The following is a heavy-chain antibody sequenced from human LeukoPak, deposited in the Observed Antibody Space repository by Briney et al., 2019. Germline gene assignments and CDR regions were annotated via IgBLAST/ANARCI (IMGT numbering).Heavy chain of an antibody. J-gene: IGHJ2*01. CDR3: ATPPVLRYFDWLPHTHWYFDL. CDR2: FDPEDGET. Sequence: ASVKVSCKVSGYTLTELSMHWLRQDPGKGLEWMGGFDPEDGETIYAQKFQGRVTMTEDTSTDTAYMELSSLRSEDTAVYYCATPPVLRYFDWLPHTHWYFDLWGRGTLVTVSS. D-gene: IGHD3-9*01. V-gene: IGHV1-24*01. CDR1: GYTLTELS.